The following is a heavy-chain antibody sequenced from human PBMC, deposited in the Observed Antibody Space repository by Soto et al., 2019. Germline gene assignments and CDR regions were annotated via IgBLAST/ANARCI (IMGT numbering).Heavy chain of an antibody. CDR3: ARGVEMATKYYYYYGMDV. Sequence: QVQLVQSGSEVKKPGSSVKVSCKASGGTFSSYAISWVRQAPGQGLEWMGGIIPIFGTANYAQKFQGRVTITADEYTSTAYMELSSLRSEDTAVYYCARGVEMATKYYYYYGMDVWGQGTTVTVS. V-gene: IGHV1-69*01. CDR2: IIPIFGTA. J-gene: IGHJ6*02. CDR1: GGTFSSYA. D-gene: IGHD5-12*01.